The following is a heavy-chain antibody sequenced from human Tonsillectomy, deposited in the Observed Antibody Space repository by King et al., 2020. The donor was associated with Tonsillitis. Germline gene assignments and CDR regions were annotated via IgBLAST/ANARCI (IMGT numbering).Heavy chain of an antibody. CDR1: GGSISSGDYY. CDR3: ARDLGYCSSTRCYGDDAFDI. D-gene: IGHD2-2*01. J-gene: IGHJ3*02. CDR2: IYYSGST. Sequence: VQLQESGPGLVKPSQTLSLTCTVSGGSISSGDYYWSWIRQPPGKGLEWIGYIYYSGSTYYNPSLKSRVTISVDTSKNQFSLKLSSVTAADTAVYYCARDLGYCSSTRCYGDDAFDIWGQGTMVTVSS. V-gene: IGHV4-30-4*01.